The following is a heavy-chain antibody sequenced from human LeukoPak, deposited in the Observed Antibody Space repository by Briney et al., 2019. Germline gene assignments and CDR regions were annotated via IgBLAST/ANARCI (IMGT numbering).Heavy chain of an antibody. D-gene: IGHD1-1*01. CDR1: GYTFTSYY. V-gene: IGHV1-46*01. CDR3: AGLNWNDAFGI. J-gene: IGHJ3*02. CDR2: INPSGGST. Sequence: ASVKVSCKASGYTFTSYYMHWMRQAPGQGLEWMGIINPSGGSTSYAQKFQGRVTMTRDTSTSTVYMELSSLRSEDTAVYYCAGLNWNDAFGIWGQGTMVTVSS.